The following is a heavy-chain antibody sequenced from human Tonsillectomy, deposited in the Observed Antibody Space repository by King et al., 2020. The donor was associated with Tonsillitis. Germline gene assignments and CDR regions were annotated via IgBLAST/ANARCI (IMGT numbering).Heavy chain of an antibody. Sequence: QLVQSGAEVKKPGASVKVSCKASGYTFTSFGISWVRLAPGQGLEVMGWISAYAGNTNYAQKLQGRVTMTTDSSTSTAYMELRSLRSDDTAVYYCARDPGYSSGWYLDYWGQGTLVTVSS. D-gene: IGHD6-19*01. J-gene: IGHJ4*02. CDR2: ISAYAGNT. CDR1: GYTFTSFG. CDR3: ARDPGYSSGWYLDY. V-gene: IGHV1-18*01.